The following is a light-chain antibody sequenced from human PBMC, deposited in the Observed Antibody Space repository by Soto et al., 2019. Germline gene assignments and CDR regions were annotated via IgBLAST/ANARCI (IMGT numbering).Light chain of an antibody. Sequence: DIQMTQSPSSLSASVGDRVTITCRASQTININLNWYQQKPGKAPKLLIYAASSLQSGVPSRFSGSGSGTDFSLTISSLQPEDFATYFCQQTYSTPQTFGLGTKVEIK. CDR1: QTININ. V-gene: IGKV1-39*01. J-gene: IGKJ1*01. CDR3: QQTYSTPQT. CDR2: AAS.